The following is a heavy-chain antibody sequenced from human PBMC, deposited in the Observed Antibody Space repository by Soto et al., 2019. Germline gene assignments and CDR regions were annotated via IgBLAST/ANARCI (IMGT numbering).Heavy chain of an antibody. CDR1: GFTFSSYG. V-gene: IGHV3-33*01. CDR2: IWYDGSNK. CDR3: ARAGYYDILTGYYYYYYGMDV. D-gene: IGHD3-9*01. Sequence: GGSLRLSCAASGFTFSSYGMHWVRQAPGKGLEWVAVIWYDGSNKYYADSVKGRFTISRDNSKNTLYLQMNSLRAEDTAVYYCARAGYYDILTGYYYYYYGMDVWGQGTTVTVSS. J-gene: IGHJ6*02.